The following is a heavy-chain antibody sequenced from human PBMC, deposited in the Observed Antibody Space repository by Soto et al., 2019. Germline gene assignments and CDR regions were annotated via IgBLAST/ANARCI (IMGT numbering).Heavy chain of an antibody. Sequence: ASVKVSCKASGYTFTSYGISWVRQAPGQGLEWMGWISAYNGNTNYAQKLQGRVTMTTDTSTSTAYMELRSLRSDDTAVYYCARDLFCSNGVCQLAYWAQRTLVIVSS. CDR1: GYTFTSYG. CDR3: ARDLFCSNGVCQLAY. V-gene: IGHV1-18*01. D-gene: IGHD2-8*01. J-gene: IGHJ4*02. CDR2: ISAYNGNT.